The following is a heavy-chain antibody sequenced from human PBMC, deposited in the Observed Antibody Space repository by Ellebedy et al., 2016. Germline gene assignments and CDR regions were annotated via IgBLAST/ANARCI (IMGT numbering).Heavy chain of an antibody. CDR2: IYYSGST. CDR3: ARGGFTAMARGVYYYYMDV. Sequence: SETLSLTCTVSGGSISSSSYYWSWIRQPPGKGLEWIGYIYYSGSTNYNPSLKSRVTISVDTSKNQFSLKLSSVTAADTAVYYCARGGFTAMARGVYYYYMDVWGKGTTVTVSS. CDR1: GGSISSSSYY. V-gene: IGHV4-61*01. J-gene: IGHJ6*03. D-gene: IGHD5-18*01.